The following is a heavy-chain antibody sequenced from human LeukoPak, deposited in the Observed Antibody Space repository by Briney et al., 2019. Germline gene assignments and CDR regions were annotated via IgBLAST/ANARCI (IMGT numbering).Heavy chain of an antibody. CDR3: ARDYDVLTAYPPTQLFDP. CDR1: GYSISSGFY. V-gene: IGHV4-38-2*02. D-gene: IGHD3-9*01. CDR2: IFHSGST. J-gene: IGHJ5*02. Sequence: SETLSLTCSVSGYSISSGFYWGWIRQPPGKGLEWIGSIFHSGSTYYNPSLKSRVTISVDTSKNQFSLKLNSVTAADTAVYYCARDYDVLTAYPPTQLFDPWGQGTLVTVSS.